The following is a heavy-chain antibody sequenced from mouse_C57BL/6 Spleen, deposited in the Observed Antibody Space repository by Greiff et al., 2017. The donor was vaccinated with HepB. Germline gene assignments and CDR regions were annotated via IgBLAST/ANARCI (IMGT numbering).Heavy chain of an antibody. CDR1: GYTFTSYG. Sequence: VKLMESGAELARPGASVKLSCKASGYTFTSYGISWVKQRTGQGLEWIGEIYPRSGNTYYNEKFKGKATLTADKSSSTAYMELRSLTSEDSAVYFCASPYDYDEVWFAYWGQVTLVTVSA. D-gene: IGHD2-4*01. V-gene: IGHV1-81*01. CDR3: ASPYDYDEVWFAY. CDR2: IYPRSGNT. J-gene: IGHJ3*01.